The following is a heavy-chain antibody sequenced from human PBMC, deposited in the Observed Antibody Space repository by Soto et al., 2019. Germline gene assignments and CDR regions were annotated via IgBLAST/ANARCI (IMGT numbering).Heavy chain of an antibody. Sequence: GASVKVSCKASGHTFTSYAMHWVRQAPGQRLEWMGWINAGNGNTKYSQKFQGRVTITRDTSASTAYMKLSSLGSEDTAVYYCARDSLQTGSDAFDIWGQGTMVTVSS. D-gene: IGHD2-15*01. CDR1: GHTFTSYA. J-gene: IGHJ3*02. CDR2: INAGNGNT. CDR3: ARDSLQTGSDAFDI. V-gene: IGHV1-3*01.